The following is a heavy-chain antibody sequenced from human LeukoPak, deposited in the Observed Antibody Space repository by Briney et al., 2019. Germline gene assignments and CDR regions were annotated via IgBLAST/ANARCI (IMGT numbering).Heavy chain of an antibody. CDR2: IYYSGST. J-gene: IGHJ6*03. CDR3: ARLIKVVVAATHQVDYYYYMGV. V-gene: IGHV4-39*07. Sequence: SETLSLTCTVSGGSISSSSYYWGWIRQPPGKGLEWIGSIYYSGSTYYNPSLKSRVTISVDTSKNQFSLKLSSVTAADTAVYYCARLIKVVVAATHQVDYYYYMGVWGKGTTVTISS. CDR1: GGSISSSSYY. D-gene: IGHD2-15*01.